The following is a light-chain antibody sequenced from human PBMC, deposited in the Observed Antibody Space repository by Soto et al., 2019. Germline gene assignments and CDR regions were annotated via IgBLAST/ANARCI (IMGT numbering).Light chain of an antibody. V-gene: IGKV1-6*01. CDR3: LTDYNSPYT. CDR2: GTS. CDR1: HDIRND. J-gene: IGKJ2*01. Sequence: AIQITQSPSSLSVSVGDRVTITCRASHDIRNDLGWYQQKPGKAPKLLIYGTSNLQSGVHSRFSGSGSCTDFTLTISSLQTEDFATYYCLTDYNSPYTFGQGTKLAIK.